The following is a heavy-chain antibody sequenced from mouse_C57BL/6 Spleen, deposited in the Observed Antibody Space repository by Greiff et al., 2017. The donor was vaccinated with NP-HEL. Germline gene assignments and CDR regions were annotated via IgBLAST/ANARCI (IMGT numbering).Heavy chain of an antibody. CDR3: ARRVYGSLSMDY. Sequence: EVKLEESGGGLVKPGGSLKLSCAASGFTFSDYGMHWVRQAPEQGLEWVAYISSGSSTIYYADTVKGRFTISRDNANNTLFLQMTSLRSEDTAMYYCARRVYGSLSMDYWGQGTSVTVSS. V-gene: IGHV5-17*01. D-gene: IGHD1-1*01. J-gene: IGHJ4*01. CDR2: ISSGSSTI. CDR1: GFTFSDYG.